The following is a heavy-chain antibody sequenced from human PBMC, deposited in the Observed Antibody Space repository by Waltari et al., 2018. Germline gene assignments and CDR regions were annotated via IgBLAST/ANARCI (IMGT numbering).Heavy chain of an antibody. CDR1: GFNFISYA. CDR3: TTLDAPWGG. CDR2: ISDSGVIT. D-gene: IGHD4-17*01. J-gene: IGHJ4*02. Sequence: EVHLLESGGGLAQPGGSLRLSCAASGFNFISYAMSWVRQAPGKGLECVSGISDSGVITKYADSVKGRFTVSRDNSKNTVFLQLNSLRAEDTAIYYCTTLDAPWGGWGQGTLVTVSS. V-gene: IGHV3-23*01.